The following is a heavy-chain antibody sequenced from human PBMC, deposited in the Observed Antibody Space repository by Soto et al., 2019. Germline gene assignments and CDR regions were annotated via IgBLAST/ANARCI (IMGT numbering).Heavy chain of an antibody. CDR1: GGTFSSYA. Sequence: QVQLVQSGAEVKKPGSSVKVSCKASGGTFSSYAISWVRQAPGQGLEWMGGIIPIFGTANYAQKFQGRVTXTXGXSXXTAYMELSSLRSEDTAVYYCARDDVDTAMPYGMDVWGQGTTVTVSS. CDR2: IIPIFGTA. V-gene: IGHV1-69*05. CDR3: ARDDVDTAMPYGMDV. J-gene: IGHJ6*02. D-gene: IGHD5-18*01.